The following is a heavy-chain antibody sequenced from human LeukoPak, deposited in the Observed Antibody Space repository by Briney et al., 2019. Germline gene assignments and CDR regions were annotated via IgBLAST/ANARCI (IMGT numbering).Heavy chain of an antibody. D-gene: IGHD3-22*01. CDR2: ISGSGGST. V-gene: IGHV3-23*01. CDR1: GFTFSSYA. J-gene: IGHJ3*02. Sequence: GSLRLSCAAPGFTFSSYAMSWVRQAPGKGLEWVSAISGSGGSTYYADSVKGRFTISRDNSKNTLYLQMNSLRAEDTAVYYCAKDLSVTMIVVVIPNDAFDIWGQGTMVTVSS. CDR3: AKDLSVTMIVVVIPNDAFDI.